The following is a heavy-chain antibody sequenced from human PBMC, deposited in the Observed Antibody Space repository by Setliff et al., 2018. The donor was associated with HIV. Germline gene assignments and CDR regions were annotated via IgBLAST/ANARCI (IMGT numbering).Heavy chain of an antibody. CDR3: ARQPGRADMGRENYYDYYMDV. D-gene: IGHD2-15*01. CDR1: GYSFTNYW. J-gene: IGHJ6*03. V-gene: IGHV5-51*01. Sequence: GESLKISCTGSGYSFTNYWIGWVRQMPGKGLGWMGIIFPGDSDTRYSPSFQGQVTISADTSISTAYLQWRGLKASDTAMYYCARQPGRADMGRENYYDYYMDVWGKGTTVTVSS. CDR2: IFPGDSDT.